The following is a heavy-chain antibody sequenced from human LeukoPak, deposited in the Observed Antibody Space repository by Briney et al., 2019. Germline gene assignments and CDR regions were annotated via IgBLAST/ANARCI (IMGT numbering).Heavy chain of an antibody. CDR3: GGGNGYGLDY. Sequence: ASVKVSCKLSGYTFTDYNVHWVRQAPGQGLEWMGRIYPNTGGTNSAQNFQGRVTLTRDTSISTVYMELNRLNSDDTAIYFCGGGNGYGLDYWGQGTLVTVSS. D-gene: IGHD5-18*01. V-gene: IGHV1-2*06. J-gene: IGHJ4*02. CDR1: GYTFTDYN. CDR2: IYPNTGGT.